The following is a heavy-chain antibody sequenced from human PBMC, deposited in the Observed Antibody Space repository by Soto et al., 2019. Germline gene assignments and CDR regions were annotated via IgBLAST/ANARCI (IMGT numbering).Heavy chain of an antibody. CDR3: AKHGYSDFWPGHYYYLDF. CDR1: RFTFNTFA. CDR2: INAGGGNT. Sequence: GGSLRLSCVTSRFTFNTFAMSWVRQAPGEGLEWVSAINAGGGNTHYADSVKGRFTISRDNSKNTLYLQMDSLRAEDTAVYYCAKHGYSDFWPGHYYYLDFWGRGTLGTVS. J-gene: IGHJ4*02. D-gene: IGHD3-3*01. V-gene: IGHV3-23*01.